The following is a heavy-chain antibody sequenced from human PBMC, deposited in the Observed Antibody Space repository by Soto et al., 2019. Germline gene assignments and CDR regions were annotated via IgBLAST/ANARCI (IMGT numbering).Heavy chain of an antibody. Sequence: QVQLVQSGAEVKKPGASVKVSCKASGYTFTSYGISWVRQAPGQGLEWMGWISAYNGNTNYAQKLQGRVTMTTDTSPSTAYMELRSLRSDDTAVYYCARGAPTIVVVVAATPFGWFDPWGQGTLVTVSS. J-gene: IGHJ5*02. D-gene: IGHD2-15*01. CDR1: GYTFTSYG. V-gene: IGHV1-18*04. CDR3: ARGAPTIVVVVAATPFGWFDP. CDR2: ISAYNGNT.